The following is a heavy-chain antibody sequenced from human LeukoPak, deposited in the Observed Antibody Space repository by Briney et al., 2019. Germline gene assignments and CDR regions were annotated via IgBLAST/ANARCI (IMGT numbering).Heavy chain of an antibody. CDR1: GFTFSSYA. CDR2: ISYDGSNK. J-gene: IGHJ4*02. V-gene: IGHV3-30*04. Sequence: GGSLRLSCAASGFTFSSYAMHWVRQAPGKGLEWVAVISYDGSNKYYADSVKGRFTISRDNSKNTLYLQMNSLRAEDTAVYYCARSPRPTYYYDSSGYYYFDYWGQGTLVTVSS. D-gene: IGHD3-22*01. CDR3: ARSPRPTYYYDSSGYYYFDY.